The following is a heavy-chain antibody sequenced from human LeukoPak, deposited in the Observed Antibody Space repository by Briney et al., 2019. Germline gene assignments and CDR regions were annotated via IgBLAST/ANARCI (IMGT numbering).Heavy chain of an antibody. CDR1: GGSISSYY. CDR3: ARTTEGYCRGRSCYSYYYYMDV. J-gene: IGHJ6*03. V-gene: IGHV4-59*01. Sequence: SETLSLTCTVSGGSISSYYWSWIRQPPGKGLEWIGYIYYSGSTNYNPSLKSRVTISVDTSKNQFSLKLSSVTAADTAVYYCARTTEGYCRGRSCYSYYYYMDVWGKGTTVAVSS. CDR2: IYYSGST. D-gene: IGHD2-15*01.